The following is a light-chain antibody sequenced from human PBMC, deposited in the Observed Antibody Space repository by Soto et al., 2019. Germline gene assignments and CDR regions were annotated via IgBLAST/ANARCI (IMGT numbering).Light chain of an antibody. V-gene: IGKV1-39*01. Sequence: DNQMTQSPSSLSASVGDRVTITCRASQSISSYLNWYQQIPGKAPKLLIYAASNLQSGVPSRFSGSGSGTDFTLTISSLQPEDFATYYCQQSYSTPLTFGGGTKVEIK. CDR1: QSISSY. J-gene: IGKJ4*01. CDR2: AAS. CDR3: QQSYSTPLT.